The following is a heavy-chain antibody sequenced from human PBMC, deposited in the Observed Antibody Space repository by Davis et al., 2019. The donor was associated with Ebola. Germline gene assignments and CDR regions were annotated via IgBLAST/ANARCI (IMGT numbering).Heavy chain of an antibody. J-gene: IGHJ4*02. Sequence: ASVKVSCKTSGYTFTNYGINWVRPAPGQGLEWMGWISGYNGDSNYSQKFQGRVTLTTDTSTSTAYMELRSLKSDDTAVYYCARQRISIFGVAPTFDFWGQGALVSVSS. D-gene: IGHD3-3*01. CDR1: GYTFTNYG. CDR3: ARQRISIFGVAPTFDF. CDR2: ISGYNGDS. V-gene: IGHV1-18*01.